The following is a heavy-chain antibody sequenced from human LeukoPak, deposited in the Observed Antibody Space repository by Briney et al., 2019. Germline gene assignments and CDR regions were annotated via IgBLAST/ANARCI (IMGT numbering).Heavy chain of an antibody. V-gene: IGHV3-74*01. CDR1: RFTFSSYW. J-gene: IGHJ4*02. CDR2: INSDGSNT. Sequence: GGSLRLSCAASRFTFSSYWMHWGRQAPGKGLVWVSRINSDGSNTGYADSVKGRFIISRDNAKNTLYLQMNSLSAEDTAVYYCARGAGSSWSGLIDYWGQGTLVTVSS. D-gene: IGHD6-13*01. CDR3: ARGAGSSWSGLIDY.